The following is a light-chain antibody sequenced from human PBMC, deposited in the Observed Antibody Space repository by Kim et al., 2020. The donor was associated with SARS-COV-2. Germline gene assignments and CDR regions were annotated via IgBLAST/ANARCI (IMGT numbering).Light chain of an antibody. V-gene: IGLV1-44*01. CDR3: AAWDDSLNGPV. CDR2: SNN. Sequence: QSVLTQPPSASGTPGQSVTISCSGSSSNIRSNSVNWYQQLPGTAPKLLIHSNNQRPSGVPDRFSGSKSGPSASLAISGLQSEDEADYYCAAWDDSLNGPVFGGGTQLTVL. CDR1: SSNIRSNS. J-gene: IGLJ3*02.